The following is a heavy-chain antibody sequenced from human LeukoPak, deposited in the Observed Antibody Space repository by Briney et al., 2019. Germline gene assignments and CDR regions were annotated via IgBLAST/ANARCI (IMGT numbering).Heavy chain of an antibody. CDR1: GGSISSYY. J-gene: IGHJ4*02. D-gene: IGHD3-3*01. CDR3: ARDRGWSGYYSD. Sequence: PSETLSLTCTVSGGSISSYYWSWIRQPPGKGLEWIGYIYYSGGTNYNPSLKSRVTISVDTSKNQFSLKLSSVTAADTAVYYCARDRGWSGYYSDWGQGTLVTVSS. V-gene: IGHV4-59*01. CDR2: IYYSGGT.